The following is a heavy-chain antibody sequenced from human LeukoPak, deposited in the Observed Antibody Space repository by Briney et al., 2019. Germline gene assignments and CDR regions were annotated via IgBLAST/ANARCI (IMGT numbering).Heavy chain of an antibody. CDR2: IYYSGST. V-gene: IGHV4-61*01. D-gene: IGHD3-10*01. CDR3: ARGRGWSYYGSGSYSITPTNFDY. Sequence: SETLSLTCTVSGGSVSSGSYYWSWIRQPPGKGLEWIGYIYYSGSTNYNPSLKSRVTISVDTSKNQFSLKLSSVTAADTAVYYCARGRGWSYYGSGSYSITPTNFDYWGQGTLVTVSS. J-gene: IGHJ4*02. CDR1: GGSVSSGSYY.